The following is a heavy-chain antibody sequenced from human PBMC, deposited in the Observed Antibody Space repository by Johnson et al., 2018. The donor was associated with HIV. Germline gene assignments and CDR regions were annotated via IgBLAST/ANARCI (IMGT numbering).Heavy chain of an antibody. CDR2: ISWNSGSI. J-gene: IGHJ3*02. D-gene: IGHD6-6*01. V-gene: IGHV3-23*04. CDR3: ARGLLYSSSSGLDAFDI. Sequence: VQLVESGGGLVQPGGSLRLSCAASGFTFSSYAMSWVRQAPGKGLEWVSAISWNSGSIGYADSVKGRFTISRDNAKNSLYLQMNSLRAEDTAVYYCARGLLYSSSSGLDAFDIWGQGTMVTVSS. CDR1: GFTFSSYA.